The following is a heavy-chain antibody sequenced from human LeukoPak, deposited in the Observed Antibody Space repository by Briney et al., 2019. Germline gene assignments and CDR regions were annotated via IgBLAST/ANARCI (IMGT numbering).Heavy chain of an antibody. D-gene: IGHD3-16*01. CDR3: ARDQRSLGYYYMDV. Sequence: GESLKISCKGSGYSFTNYWIGWVRQMPGRGLEWRWIIYPGDSDTRYSPSFQVQFTISTDKSISPAYLQWSSLKASDTAMSYCARDQRSLGYYYMDVWGKGTTVTVSS. V-gene: IGHV5-51*01. CDR1: GYSFTNYW. J-gene: IGHJ6*03. CDR2: IYPGDSDT.